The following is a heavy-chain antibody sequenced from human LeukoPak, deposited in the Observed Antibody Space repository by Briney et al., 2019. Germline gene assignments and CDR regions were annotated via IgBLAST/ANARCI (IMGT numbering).Heavy chain of an antibody. J-gene: IGHJ4*02. CDR2: IYTSGST. CDR1: GGSISSYY. Sequence: PSETLSLTCTVSGGSISSYYWGWIRQPPGKGLEWIGYIYTSGSTNYNPSLQSRVTISVDTSKNQFSLKLSSVTAADTAVYYCARHLGRTIIAAHWGQGTLVTVSS. D-gene: IGHD6-6*01. V-gene: IGHV4-4*09. CDR3: ARHLGRTIIAAH.